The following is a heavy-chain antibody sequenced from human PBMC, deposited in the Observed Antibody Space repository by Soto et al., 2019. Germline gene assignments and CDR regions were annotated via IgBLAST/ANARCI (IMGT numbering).Heavy chain of an antibody. CDR2: IWYDGSNK. J-gene: IGHJ4*02. CDR1: GFTFSSYG. V-gene: IGHV3-33*01. D-gene: IGHD3-16*02. CDR3: ARDRMITFGGVIETFDY. Sequence: QVQLVESGGGVVQPGRSLRLSCAASGFTFSSYGMHWVRQAPGKGLEWVAVIWYDGSNKYYADSVKGRFTISRDNSKHPLYLQMNSLGAEDTDAYYCARDRMITFGGVIETFDYWGQGTLVTVSS.